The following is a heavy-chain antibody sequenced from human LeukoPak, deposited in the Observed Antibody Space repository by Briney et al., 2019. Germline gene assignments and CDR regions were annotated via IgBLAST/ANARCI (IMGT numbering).Heavy chain of an antibody. CDR3: AKDIVWGGICCHTMDV. CDR2: ISWNSGSI. D-gene: IGHD2-15*01. V-gene: IGHV3-9*01. Sequence: GESLTLSCAAYGFTFDDYSMHWVRQAPGKGLEWVSGISWNSGSIGYADSVKGRFTISKDNVKNALYLQMSSLRAEDTVLYYCAKDIVWGGICCHTMDVWGKGTTVTVSS. J-gene: IGHJ6*04. CDR1: GFTFDDYS.